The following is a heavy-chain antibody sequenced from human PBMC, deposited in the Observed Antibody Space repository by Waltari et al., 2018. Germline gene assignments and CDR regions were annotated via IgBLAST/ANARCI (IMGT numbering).Heavy chain of an antibody. CDR1: GGTFSSYA. Sequence: QVQLVQSGAEVKKPGSSVKVSCKASGGTFSSYAISWVRQAPGQGLEWMGGIIPSCGPANDAQKFHGRVTITADESTSTAYMELSSLRSEDTAVYYCARGDIKNYYGMDVWGQGTTVTVSS. CDR2: IIPSCGPA. CDR3: ARGDIKNYYGMDV. V-gene: IGHV1-69*12. J-gene: IGHJ6*02.